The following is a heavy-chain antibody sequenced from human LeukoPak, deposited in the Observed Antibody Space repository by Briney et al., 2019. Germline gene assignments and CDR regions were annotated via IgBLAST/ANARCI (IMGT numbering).Heavy chain of an antibody. Sequence: SETLSLTCTVSGGSISSYYWSWIRQPPGKGLEWIGYIYYSGSTNYNPSLKSRVTISVDTSKNQFSLKLSSVTAADTAVYYCARGITMLDYWGQGTLVTVSS. V-gene: IGHV4-59*01. CDR3: ARGITMLDY. CDR1: GGSISSYY. D-gene: IGHD3-10*01. CDR2: IYYSGST. J-gene: IGHJ4*02.